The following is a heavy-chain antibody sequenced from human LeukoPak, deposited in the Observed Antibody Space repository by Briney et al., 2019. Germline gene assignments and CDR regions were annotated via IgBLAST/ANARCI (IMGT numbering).Heavy chain of an antibody. V-gene: IGHV1-18*01. CDR3: AVDYYGSGSTPDYYYYYGMDV. D-gene: IGHD3-10*01. J-gene: IGHJ6*02. Sequence: GASVKVSCKASGYTFTSYGISWVRQAPGQGLEWMGWISAYNGNTNCAQKLQGRVTMTTDTSTSTAYMELRSLRSDDTAVYYCAVDYYGSGSTPDYYYYYGMDVWGQGTTVTVSS. CDR1: GYTFTSYG. CDR2: ISAYNGNT.